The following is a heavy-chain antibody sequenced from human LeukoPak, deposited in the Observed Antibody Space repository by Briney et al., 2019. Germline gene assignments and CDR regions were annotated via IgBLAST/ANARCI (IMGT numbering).Heavy chain of an antibody. CDR2: IYYSGST. CDR1: GGSISSNSYY. V-gene: IGHV4-39*07. D-gene: IGHD3-10*01. J-gene: IGHJ4*02. Sequence: SETLSLTCTVSGGSISSNSYYWGWIRQPPGRGLKWIGSIYYSGSTYYNPSLKSRVTISVDTSKNQFSLKLSSVTAADTAVYYCARASASFDYWGQGTLVTVSS. CDR3: ARASASFDY.